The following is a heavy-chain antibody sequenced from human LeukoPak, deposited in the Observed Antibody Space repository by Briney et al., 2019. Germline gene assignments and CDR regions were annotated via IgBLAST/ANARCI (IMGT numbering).Heavy chain of an antibody. V-gene: IGHV3-23*01. CDR1: GFTFSSYG. CDR3: AKEGRRYDYVWGSYRQLDY. CDR2: ISGSGGST. J-gene: IGHJ4*02. Sequence: GGTLRLSCAASGFTFSSYGMSWVRQAPGKGLEWVSAISGSGGSTYYADSVKGRFTISRDNSKNTLYLQMNSLRAEDTAVYYCAKEGRRYDYVWGSYRQLDYWGQGTLVTVSS. D-gene: IGHD3-16*02.